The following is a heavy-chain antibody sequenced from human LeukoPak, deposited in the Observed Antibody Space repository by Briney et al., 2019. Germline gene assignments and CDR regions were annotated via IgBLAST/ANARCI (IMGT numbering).Heavy chain of an antibody. CDR1: GGSFSGYY. V-gene: IGHV4-34*01. D-gene: IGHD3-10*01. Sequence: PSETLSLTCAVYGGSFSGYYWSWIRQPPGKGLEWIGEINHSGSTNYNPSLKSRVTISVDTSKNQFSLKLSSVTAADTAVYYCARHLYSPGILWFGEFPFDYWGQGTLVTVSS. CDR3: ARHLYSPGILWFGEFPFDY. J-gene: IGHJ4*02. CDR2: INHSGST.